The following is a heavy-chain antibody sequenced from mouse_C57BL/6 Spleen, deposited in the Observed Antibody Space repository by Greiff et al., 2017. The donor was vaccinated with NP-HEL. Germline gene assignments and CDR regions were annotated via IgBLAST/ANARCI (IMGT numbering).Heavy chain of an antibody. CDR3: ARGAQATAMDY. V-gene: IGHV1-54*01. J-gene: IGHJ4*01. CDR1: GYAFTNYL. Sequence: AQLQQSGAELVRPGTSVKVSCKASGYAFTNYLIEWVKQRPGQGLEWIGVINPGRGGTNYNEKFKGKATLTADKSSSTAYMQLSSLTSEDSAVYFCARGAQATAMDYWGQGTSVTVSS. CDR2: INPGRGGT. D-gene: IGHD3-2*02.